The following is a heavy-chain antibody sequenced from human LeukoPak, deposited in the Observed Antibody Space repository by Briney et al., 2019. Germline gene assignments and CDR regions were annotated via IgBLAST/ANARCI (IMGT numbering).Heavy chain of an antibody. CDR1: EFTFSNYA. CDR3: AREEDSSGYYYY. Sequence: GGSLRLSCAASEFTFSNYAMSWVRQTPGKRLEWVSAIGGTGSDTYYADSVKGRFTISRDNAKNSLYLQMNSLRAEDTAVYYCAREEDSSGYYYYWGQGTLVTVSS. J-gene: IGHJ4*02. D-gene: IGHD3-22*01. CDR2: IGGTGSDT. V-gene: IGHV3-21*01.